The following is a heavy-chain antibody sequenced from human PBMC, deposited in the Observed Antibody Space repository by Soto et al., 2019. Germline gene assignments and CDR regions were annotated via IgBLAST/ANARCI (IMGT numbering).Heavy chain of an antibody. CDR2: ISSSGTIM. D-gene: IGHD3-22*01. Sequence: GGSLRLSCAASGFSFNDYYMNWIRQAPGKGLEWVSYISSSGTIMKYADSVKGRFTISRDNAKNSLYLQMNSLRAEDTAVYYCARGYDGSGYFLGYYYGMDVWGPGTTVTVS. CDR1: GFSFNDYY. J-gene: IGHJ6*02. CDR3: ARGYDGSGYFLGYYYGMDV. V-gene: IGHV3-11*01.